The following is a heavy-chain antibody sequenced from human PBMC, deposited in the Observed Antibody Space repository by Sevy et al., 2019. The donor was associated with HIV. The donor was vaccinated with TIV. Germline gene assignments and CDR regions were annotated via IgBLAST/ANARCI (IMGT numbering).Heavy chain of an antibody. Sequence: GGSLRLSCAASGFTFIDYTMHWVRQVPGKGLEWVSGISWNSGDIDYADSVKGRFTISRDNAKNSLYLQMNSLRVEDTAVYYCAKEEWDLDAFDVWGQGTMVTVSS. CDR2: ISWNSGDI. CDR1: GFTFIDYT. J-gene: IGHJ3*01. V-gene: IGHV3-9*01. D-gene: IGHD1-26*01. CDR3: AKEEWDLDAFDV.